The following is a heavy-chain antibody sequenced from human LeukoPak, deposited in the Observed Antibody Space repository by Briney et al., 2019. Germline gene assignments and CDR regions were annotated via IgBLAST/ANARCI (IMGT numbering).Heavy chain of an antibody. CDR2: MNPNSGNT. CDR1: GYTFTSYD. V-gene: IGHV1-8*01. D-gene: IGHD6-6*01. J-gene: IGHJ4*02. Sequence: ASVKVSCKASGYTFTSYDINWVRQATGQGLEWMGWMNPNSGNTGYAQKFQGRVTMTRNTSISTAYMELSSLRSEDTAVYYCARWVGSSSELGFDYWGQGTLVTVSS. CDR3: ARWVGSSSELGFDY.